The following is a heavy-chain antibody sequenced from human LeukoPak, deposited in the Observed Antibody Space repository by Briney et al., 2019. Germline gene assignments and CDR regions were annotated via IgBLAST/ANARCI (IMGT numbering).Heavy chain of an antibody. V-gene: IGHV4-31*01. CDR2: TYYSGRP. CDR3: ARGVSSSSWYTDY. D-gene: IGHD6-13*01. J-gene: IGHJ4*02. CDR1: GGSVSSGGYY. Sequence: SETLSLTCTVSGGSVSSGGYYWSWLRPHPGKGLEWIANTYYSGRPYYNPSLKSPVTISIDTSKNQFSLKLSSVTAADTAVYYCARGVSSSSWYTDYWGQGTLVTVSS.